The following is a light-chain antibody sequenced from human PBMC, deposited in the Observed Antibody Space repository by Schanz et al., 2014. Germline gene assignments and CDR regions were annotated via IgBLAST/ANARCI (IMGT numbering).Light chain of an antibody. CDR3: QQFYTPPLT. Sequence: DIVMTQSPDSLAVSLGERATIHCKSSQSVLYSSNNKNYLAWYQQKPGQPPKLLIYWASTRESGVPDRFSGSGSGTDFTLTISSLQAEDVAVYYCQQFYTPPLTFGGGTKVEI. CDR2: WAS. CDR1: QSVLYSSNNKNY. V-gene: IGKV4-1*01. J-gene: IGKJ4*01.